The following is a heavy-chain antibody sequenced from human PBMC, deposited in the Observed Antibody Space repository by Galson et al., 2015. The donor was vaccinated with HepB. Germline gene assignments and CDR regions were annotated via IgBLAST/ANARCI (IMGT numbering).Heavy chain of an antibody. V-gene: IGHV1-18*01. Sequence: SVKVSCKASGYTFISYGISWVRQAPGQGLERMGWISAYNGNKKYAQKHQGRVTMTTDTSTSTAYMELRSLSSEDTAVYYFARAVGLDEVTMVHGVGDWFDPWGQETLVTVSS. CDR2: ISAYNGNK. D-gene: IGHD3-10*01. J-gene: IGHJ5*02. CDR1: GYTFISYG. CDR3: ARAVGLDEVTMVHGVGDWFDP.